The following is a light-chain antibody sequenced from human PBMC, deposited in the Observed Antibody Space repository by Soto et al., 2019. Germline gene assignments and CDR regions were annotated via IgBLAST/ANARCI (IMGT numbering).Light chain of an antibody. Sequence: DIQMTQSPSTLSASVGDRVTIACRASQSISNWLAWYQQKPGKAPKLLIYDASSLESGVPSRFGGSGSGTEFTLTISSLQPDDFATYYCQQYNSYSGTFGQGTKVEI. V-gene: IGKV1-5*01. J-gene: IGKJ1*01. CDR2: DAS. CDR3: QQYNSYSGT. CDR1: QSISNW.